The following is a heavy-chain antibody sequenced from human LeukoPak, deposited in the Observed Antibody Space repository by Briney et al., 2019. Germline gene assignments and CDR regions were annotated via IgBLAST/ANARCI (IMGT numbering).Heavy chain of an antibody. CDR2: IYHSGST. CDR3: ARDQVPWAGNWYFDL. J-gene: IGHJ2*01. Sequence: SESLSLTCTVSGYSISSGYYWGWIRQPPGKGVEWIGSIYHSGSTYYNPSLKSRVTISVDTSKNQFSLKLSSVTAADTAVYYCARDQVPWAGNWYFDLWGRGTLVTVSS. CDR1: GYSISSGYY. V-gene: IGHV4-38-2*02. D-gene: IGHD3-10*01.